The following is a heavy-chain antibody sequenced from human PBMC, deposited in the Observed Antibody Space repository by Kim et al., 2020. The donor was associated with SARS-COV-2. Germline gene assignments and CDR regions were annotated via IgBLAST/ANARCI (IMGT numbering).Heavy chain of an antibody. CDR1: GYSFGSYT. J-gene: IGHJ4*02. V-gene: IGHV1-3*01. CDR2: VYLGNGDT. Sequence: ASVKVSCKASGYSFGSYTMQWVRQAPGQRPEWIGWVYLGNGDTKYSQKFQGRLTLSWDTSASTDYMDLNSLRSEDTARYYCAREVAGYVLRGDFDYWGQGTPVTVSS. CDR3: AREVAGYVLRGDFDY. D-gene: IGHD3-9*01.